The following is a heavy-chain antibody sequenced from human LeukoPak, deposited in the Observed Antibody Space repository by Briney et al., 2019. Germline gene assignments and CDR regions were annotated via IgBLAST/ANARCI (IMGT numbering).Heavy chain of an antibody. CDR1: GGSISSYY. CDR3: ARDSWVGATFDY. D-gene: IGHD1-26*01. CDR2: IYTSGST. J-gene: IGHJ4*02. Sequence: SETLSLTCTVSGGSISSYYWSWIRQPAGKGLEWIGRIYTSGSTNYNPSLKSRVTMSVDTSKNQFSLKLSSMTAADTAVYYCARDSWVGATFDYWGQGTLVTVSS. V-gene: IGHV4-4*07.